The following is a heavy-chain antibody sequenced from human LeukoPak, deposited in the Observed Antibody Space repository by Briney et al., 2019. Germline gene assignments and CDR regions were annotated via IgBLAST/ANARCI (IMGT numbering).Heavy chain of an antibody. J-gene: IGHJ4*02. Sequence: GGSLRLSCAASGFTFSSYSMNWVRQAPGKGLEWVSSISSSSSYIYYADSVKGRFTISRDNAKNSLYLQMNSLRAEDTAVYYCASRWAVAGTSPDYWGQGTLVTVSS. V-gene: IGHV3-21*01. CDR1: GFTFSSYS. D-gene: IGHD6-19*01. CDR3: ASRWAVAGTSPDY. CDR2: ISSSSSYI.